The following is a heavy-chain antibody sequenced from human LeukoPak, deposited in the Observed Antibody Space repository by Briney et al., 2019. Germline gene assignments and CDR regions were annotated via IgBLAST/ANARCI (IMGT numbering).Heavy chain of an antibody. CDR3: ARDLFTYSSSWYVPYDY. V-gene: IGHV3-48*02. J-gene: IGHJ4*02. CDR1: GFTFSPYS. D-gene: IGHD6-13*01. Sequence: HPGGSLRLSCVVSGFTFSPYSTNWVRQAPGKGLEWVSYISSSSTTIYYADSVKGRFTISRDNAKNSLYLQMNSLRDEDTAVYYCARDLFTYSSSWYVPYDYWGQGTLVTVSS. CDR2: ISSSSTTI.